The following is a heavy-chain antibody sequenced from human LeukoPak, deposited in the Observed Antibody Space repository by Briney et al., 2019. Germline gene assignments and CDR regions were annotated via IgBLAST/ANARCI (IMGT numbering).Heavy chain of an antibody. J-gene: IGHJ5*02. CDR2: IYYSGTV. CDR1: GGSISTSY. Sequence: KPSETLSLTCAVSGGSISTSYWSWIRQPPGKGLEWIGYIYYSGTVKYNPSLKSRVTMSLDTSKNQFSLKLNSVTAADTAVYFCARVIPRCSPAYFDPWGQGNLVTVSS. V-gene: IGHV4-59*01. D-gene: IGHD2-15*01. CDR3: ARVIPRCSPAYFDP.